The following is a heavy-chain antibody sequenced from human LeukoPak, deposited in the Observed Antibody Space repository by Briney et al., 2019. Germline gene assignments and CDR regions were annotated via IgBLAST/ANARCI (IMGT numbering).Heavy chain of an antibody. J-gene: IGHJ3*02. CDR3: AREVVTMVRGVIRSDAFDI. V-gene: IGHV4-59*01. CDR2: IYYSGST. CDR1: GGSITSSY. Sequence: SSETLSLTCTVSGGSITSSYWSWIRQPPGKGLEWIGYIYYSGSTNYNPSLKSRVTISVDTSKNQFSLKLSSVTAADTAVYYCAREVVTMVRGVIRSDAFDIWGQGTMVTVSS. D-gene: IGHD3-10*01.